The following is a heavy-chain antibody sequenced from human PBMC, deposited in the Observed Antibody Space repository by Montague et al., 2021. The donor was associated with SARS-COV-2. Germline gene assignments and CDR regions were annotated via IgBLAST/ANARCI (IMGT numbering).Heavy chain of an antibody. CDR3: ARSVGASSSSWPLPPHFDY. J-gene: IGHJ4*02. CDR1: GDSVSSNSAA. D-gene: IGHD6-13*01. Sequence: CAISGDSVSSNSAAWNWIRQSPSRGLEWLGRTYYRSKWYNDYALSVKSRITINPDTSKNQFSLQLNSVTPEDTAVYYYARSVGASSSSWPLPPHFDYWGQGTLVTVSS. CDR2: TYYRSKWYN. V-gene: IGHV6-1*01.